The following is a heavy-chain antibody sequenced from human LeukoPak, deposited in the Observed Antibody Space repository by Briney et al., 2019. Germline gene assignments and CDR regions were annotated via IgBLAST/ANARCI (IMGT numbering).Heavy chain of an antibody. Sequence: SETLSLTCTVSGGSISSVDYYWSWLRQPPGKGLEWIGYIYYSGSTYYNPSLQSRVTISVDTSKNQVSVKLNSVTAADTAVYYCARGEHNYYGSGSYDYWGQGTLVTVSS. J-gene: IGHJ4*02. CDR2: IYYSGST. D-gene: IGHD3-10*01. CDR1: GGSISSVDYY. CDR3: ARGEHNYYGSGSYDY. V-gene: IGHV4-30-4*01.